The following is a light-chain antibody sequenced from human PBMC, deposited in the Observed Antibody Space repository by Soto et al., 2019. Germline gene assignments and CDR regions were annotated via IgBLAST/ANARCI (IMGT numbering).Light chain of an antibody. CDR1: SSDVGGYNY. CDR2: DVT. CDR3: CSYAGIYTFLV. J-gene: IGLJ2*01. V-gene: IGLV2-11*01. Sequence: QSALTQPRSVSGSPGQSVTISCTGTSSDVGGYNYVSWYQQHPGKAPKLMIYDVTKRPSGVPDRFSGSKSGNTASLTISGLQAEDEAFYYCCSYAGIYTFLVFGGGTKLTVL.